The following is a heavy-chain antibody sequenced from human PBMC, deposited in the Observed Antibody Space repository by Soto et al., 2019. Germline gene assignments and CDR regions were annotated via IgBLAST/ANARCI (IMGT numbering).Heavy chain of an antibody. CDR1: GGSISSYY. CDR2: IYYSGST. J-gene: IGHJ4*02. D-gene: IGHD6-13*01. CDR3: AREADSRAAEPSFDY. Sequence: KPSETLSLTCTVSGGSISSYYWSWIRQPPGKGLEWIGYIYYSGSTNYNPSLKSRVTISVDTSKNQFSLKLSSVTAADTAVYYCAREADSRAAEPSFDYWGQGTLVTVSS. V-gene: IGHV4-59*01.